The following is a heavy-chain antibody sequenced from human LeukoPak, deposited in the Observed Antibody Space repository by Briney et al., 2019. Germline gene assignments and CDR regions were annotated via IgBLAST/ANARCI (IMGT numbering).Heavy chain of an antibody. CDR2: IKQDGSEK. Sequence: GGSLRLSCAASGFTFSSYWMSWVRQAPGKGLEWVANIKQDGSEKYYVDSVKGRFTISRDNAKNSLYLQMNSLRAEDTAVYYCARDEVNGVSSGYYPAPFDYWGQGTLVTVSS. V-gene: IGHV3-7*01. CDR3: ARDEVNGVSSGYYPAPFDY. CDR1: GFTFSSYW. J-gene: IGHJ4*02. D-gene: IGHD3-22*01.